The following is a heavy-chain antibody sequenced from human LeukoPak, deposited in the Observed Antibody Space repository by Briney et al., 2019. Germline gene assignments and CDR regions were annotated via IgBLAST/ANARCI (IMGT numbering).Heavy chain of an antibody. CDR2: IYYSGST. CDR3: ARQRSYGSSARFDP. J-gene: IGHJ5*02. V-gene: IGHV4-59*08. D-gene: IGHD5-18*01. CDR1: GGSISSYY. Sequence: SETLSLTCTASGGSISSYYWSWIRQPPGKGLEWVGYIYYSGSTSYNPSLKSRVTISVDTSKNQFSLKLSSVTAADTAVYYCARQRSYGSSARFDPWGQGTLVTVSS.